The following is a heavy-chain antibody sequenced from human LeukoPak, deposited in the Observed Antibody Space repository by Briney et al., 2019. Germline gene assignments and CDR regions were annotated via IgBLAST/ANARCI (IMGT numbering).Heavy chain of an antibody. CDR3: ARMGVAGYYYMGV. Sequence: SETLSLTCTVSGGSISSGSYYWSWIRQPAGKGLEWIGRIYTSGSTNYNPSLKSRVTISVDTSKNQFSLKLSSVTAADTAVYYCARMGVAGYYYMGVWGKGTTVTVSS. J-gene: IGHJ6*03. CDR2: IYTSGST. D-gene: IGHD6-19*01. CDR1: GGSISSGSYY. V-gene: IGHV4-61*02.